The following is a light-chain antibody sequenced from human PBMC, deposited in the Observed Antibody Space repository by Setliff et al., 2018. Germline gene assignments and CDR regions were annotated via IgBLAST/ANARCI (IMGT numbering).Light chain of an antibody. CDR2: DVS. CDR3: SAYTSSSTYV. Sequence: QSVLTQPASVSGSPGQSITIPCSGTSSDVGAYDLVSRYKQHPGKAPKLIISDVSNRPSGVSNRFSGSKSGNTASLTISGLQAEDEADYYCSAYTSSSTYVFGTGTKVTVL. J-gene: IGLJ1*01. V-gene: IGLV2-14*03. CDR1: SSDVGAYDL.